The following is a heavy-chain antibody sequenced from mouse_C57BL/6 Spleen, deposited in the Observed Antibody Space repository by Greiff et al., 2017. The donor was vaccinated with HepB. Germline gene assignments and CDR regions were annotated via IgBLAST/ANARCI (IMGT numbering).Heavy chain of an antibody. D-gene: IGHD2-3*01. CDR2: IDPSDSYT. V-gene: IGHV1-69*01. Sequence: QVQLQQPGAELVMPGASVKLSCKASGYTFTSYWMHWVKQRPGQGLEWIGEIDPSDSYTNYNQKFKGKSTLTVAKSSSTAYMQLSSLTSEDSAVYYCARCDGYYGFDYWGQGTTLTVSS. CDR3: ARCDGYYGFDY. CDR1: GYTFTSYW. J-gene: IGHJ2*01.